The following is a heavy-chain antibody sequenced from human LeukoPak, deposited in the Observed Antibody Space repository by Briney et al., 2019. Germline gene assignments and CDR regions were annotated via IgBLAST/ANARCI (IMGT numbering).Heavy chain of an antibody. CDR2: INHSGYT. CDR1: GVSFNNYY. J-gene: IGHJ4*02. CDR3: TRMTTGHDY. D-gene: IGHD4-17*01. Sequence: SETLSLTCAVSGVSFNNYYWSWVRQTPGKGLEWIGEINHSGYTNDSPSLKSRVTLSIDTSGKQFSLNLRSVTVADTGIYYCTRMTTGHDYRGQGTLVTVSS. V-gene: IGHV4-34*01.